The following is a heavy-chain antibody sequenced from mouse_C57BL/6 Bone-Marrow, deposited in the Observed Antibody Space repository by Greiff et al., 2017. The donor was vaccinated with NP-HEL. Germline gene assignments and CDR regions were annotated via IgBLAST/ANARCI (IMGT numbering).Heavy chain of an antibody. CDR3: TRERQKIWGPLRYFDV. Sequence: DVMLVESGEGLVKPGGSLKLSCAASGFTFSSYAMSWVRQTPEKRLEWVAYISSGGDYIYYADTVKGRFTISRDNARNTLYLQMSSLKSEDTAMYYCTRERQKIWGPLRYFDVWGTGTTVTVSS. V-gene: IGHV5-9-1*02. D-gene: IGHD1-1*02. CDR1: GFTFSSYA. CDR2: ISSGGDYI. J-gene: IGHJ1*03.